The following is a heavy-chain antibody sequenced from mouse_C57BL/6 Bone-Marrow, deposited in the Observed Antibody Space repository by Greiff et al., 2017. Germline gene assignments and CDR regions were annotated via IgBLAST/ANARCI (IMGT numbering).Heavy chain of an antibody. CDR1: GYAFTNYL. CDR3: AKNYGSSYYLDD. V-gene: IGHV1-54*01. J-gene: IGHJ2*01. D-gene: IGHD1-1*01. CDR2: INPGSGGT. Sequence: VQLVESGAELVRPGTSVKVSCKASGYAFTNYLIEWVKQRPGQGLEWIGVINPGSGGTNYNEKFKGKATLTADKSSSTAYMQLSSLTSEDSAVYVCAKNYGSSYYLDDWGQGTTLTVSS.